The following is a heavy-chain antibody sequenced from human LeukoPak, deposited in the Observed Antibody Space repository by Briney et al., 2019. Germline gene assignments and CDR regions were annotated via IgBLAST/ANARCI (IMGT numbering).Heavy chain of an antibody. CDR1: GFTFSSYE. D-gene: IGHD2-15*01. CDR2: ISSSGSTI. J-gene: IGHJ4*02. Sequence: PGGSLRLSCAASGFTFSSYEMNWVRQAPGKGLEWVSCISSSGSTIYYADSVKGRFTISRDNAKNSLYLQMNSLRAEDTAVYYCARPHPGGYIDYWGQGTLVTVSS. V-gene: IGHV3-48*03. CDR3: ARPHPGGYIDY.